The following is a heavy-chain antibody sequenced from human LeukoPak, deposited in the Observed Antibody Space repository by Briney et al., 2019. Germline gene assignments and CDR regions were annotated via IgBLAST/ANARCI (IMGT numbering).Heavy chain of an antibody. J-gene: IGHJ4*02. CDR3: LTWPFDF. V-gene: IGHV3-23*01. CDR2: INYSGGRT. D-gene: IGHD5-24*01. CDR1: GFTFNTYG. Sequence: GRSLRLSCAASGFTFNTYGMSWVRQAPGKGVEWVSSINYSGGRTFYADSVKGRFTISRDDSQNTLYLQMNNLKAEDTAVYYCLTWPFDFWGQGTLVTVSS.